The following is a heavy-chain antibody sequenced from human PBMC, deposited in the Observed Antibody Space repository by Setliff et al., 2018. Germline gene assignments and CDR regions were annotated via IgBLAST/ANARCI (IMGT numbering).Heavy chain of an antibody. D-gene: IGHD3-3*01. V-gene: IGHV3-48*03. CDR1: GFTFSSYE. J-gene: IGHJ4*02. CDR2: ISSGGSSI. Sequence: GGSLRLSCAASGFTFSSYEMNWVRQAPGKGLEWISFISSGGSSIYYADSVKGRFTISRGNPRSTLYLQMNSLRAEDTALYYCANYEQRPRNLDYWGQGTLVTVSS. CDR3: ANYEQRPRNLDY.